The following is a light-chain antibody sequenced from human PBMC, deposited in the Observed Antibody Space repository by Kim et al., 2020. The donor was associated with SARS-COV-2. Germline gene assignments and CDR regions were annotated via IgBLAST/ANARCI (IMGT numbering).Light chain of an antibody. CDR2: GES. J-gene: IGKJ1*01. V-gene: IGKV3-20*01. Sequence: CPGERATLSCRASQSVSSIYLAWYQQKPGQAPRLLIYGESSRATGIPDRFSGSGSGTDFTLTISRLEPEDFAVYYCQQYGSSPWTFGQGTKVDIK. CDR3: QQYGSSPWT. CDR1: QSVSSIY.